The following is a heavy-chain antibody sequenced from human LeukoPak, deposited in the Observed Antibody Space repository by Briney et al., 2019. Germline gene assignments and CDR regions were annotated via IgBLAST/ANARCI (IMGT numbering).Heavy chain of an antibody. CDR1: GFTFSSYW. CDR3: ARASLRAGSDWYFDL. CDR2: IKSDGSST. D-gene: IGHD6-13*01. V-gene: IGHV3-74*01. J-gene: IGHJ2*01. Sequence: PGGSLRLSCAASGFTFSSYWMHWVRQAPGKGLVWVSGIKSDGSSTTYADSVKDRFTISRDNAKNTLYLQMNSLRAEDTAVYYCARASLRAGSDWYFDLWGRGALVTVSS.